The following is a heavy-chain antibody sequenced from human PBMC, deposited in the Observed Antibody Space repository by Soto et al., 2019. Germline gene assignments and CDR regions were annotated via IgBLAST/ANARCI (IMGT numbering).Heavy chain of an antibody. CDR2: IWYDGSNK. CDR3: ARDFKYDFWSGYSS. Sequence: GGSLRLSCAASGFTFSSYGMHWVRQAPGKGLEWVAVIWYDGSNKYYADSVKGRFTISRDNSKNTLYLQMNSLRAEDTAVYFCARDFKYDFWSGYSSWGQGTLVTVSS. D-gene: IGHD3-3*01. CDR1: GFTFSSYG. V-gene: IGHV3-33*01. J-gene: IGHJ4*02.